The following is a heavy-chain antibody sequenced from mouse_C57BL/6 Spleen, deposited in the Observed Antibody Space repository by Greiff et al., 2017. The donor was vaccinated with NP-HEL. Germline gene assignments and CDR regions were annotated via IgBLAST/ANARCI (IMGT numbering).Heavy chain of an antibody. D-gene: IGHD3-3*01. Sequence: VQLQQSGAELVRPGASVKLSCKASGYTFTDYYINWVKQRPGQGLEWIARIYPGSGNTYYNEKFKGKATLTAEKSSSTAYMQLSSLTSEDSAVYFCARRGDRGAMDYWGQGTSVTVSS. CDR2: IYPGSGNT. CDR1: GYTFTDYY. CDR3: ARRGDRGAMDY. J-gene: IGHJ4*01. V-gene: IGHV1-76*01.